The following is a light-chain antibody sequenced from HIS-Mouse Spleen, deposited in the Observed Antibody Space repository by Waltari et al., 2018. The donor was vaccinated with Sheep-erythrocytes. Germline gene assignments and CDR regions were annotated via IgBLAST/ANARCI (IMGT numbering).Light chain of an antibody. CDR2: DAS. Sequence: EIVLTQSPATLSLSPGERATPSCRASQSVSSYLAWYQQEPGQALRLLIYDASNRATGIPARFSGSGSGTDFTLTISSLEPEDFAVYYCQQRSNWYTFGQGTKLEIK. CDR1: QSVSSY. J-gene: IGKJ2*01. CDR3: QQRSNWYT. V-gene: IGKV3-11*01.